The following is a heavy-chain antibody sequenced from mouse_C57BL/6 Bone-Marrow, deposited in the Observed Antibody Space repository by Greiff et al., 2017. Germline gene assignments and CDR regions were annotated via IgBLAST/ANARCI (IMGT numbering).Heavy chain of an antibody. CDR3: ARLGSTMVTTWYFDV. CDR2: INPSSGST. V-gene: IGHV1-7*01. CDR1: GYTFTSYW. D-gene: IGHD2-1*01. J-gene: IGHJ1*03. Sequence: VQLQQSGAELAKPGASVKLSCKASGYTFTSYWMPWVKPRPGQGLEWIGYINPSSGSTTYTQKFEDKATLTADTSSSTAYMQLSSLTHEDSAVYYCARLGSTMVTTWYFDVWGTGTTVTVSS.